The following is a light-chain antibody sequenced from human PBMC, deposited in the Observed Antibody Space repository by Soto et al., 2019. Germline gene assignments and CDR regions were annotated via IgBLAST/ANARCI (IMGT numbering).Light chain of an antibody. CDR2: GAS. J-gene: IGKJ3*01. Sequence: EIVLTQSPGTLSLSPGERATLSCRASQSVSSSYLAWYQQKPGQAPRLLIYGASSRATGIPDRFSGSGSGTDLTLTSRRLEPEDFAVYYCQQYGSSPFTFGPGTKVDIK. V-gene: IGKV3-20*01. CDR1: QSVSSSY. CDR3: QQYGSSPFT.